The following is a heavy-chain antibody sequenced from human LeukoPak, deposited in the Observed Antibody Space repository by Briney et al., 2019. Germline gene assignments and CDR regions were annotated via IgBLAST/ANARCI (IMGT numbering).Heavy chain of an antibody. CDR3: ARLYSSSWHDY. J-gene: IGHJ4*02. V-gene: IGHV3-21*01. D-gene: IGHD6-13*01. Sequence: GGSLRLTCAASGFTFSSYSMNWVRQAPGKGLEWVSSISSSSSYIYYADSVKGRFTISRDNAKNSLYLQMNSLRAEDTAVYYCARLYSSSWHDYWGQGTLVTVSS. CDR2: ISSSSSYI. CDR1: GFTFSSYS.